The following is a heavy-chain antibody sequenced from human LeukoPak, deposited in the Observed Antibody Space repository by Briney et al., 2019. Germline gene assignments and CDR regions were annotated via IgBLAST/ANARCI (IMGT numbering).Heavy chain of an antibody. CDR2: ITNIGGGT. Sequence: GGSLRLSCAASGFTFSTYAMTWVRQAPGKGLEWVSAITNIGGGTFYEDPVKGRFTISRDNSKNTLYLQMNGLRDEDTAVYYCAKFFRNSGWFFDYWDQGTLVTVSP. D-gene: IGHD6-19*01. V-gene: IGHV3-23*01. CDR3: AKFFRNSGWFFDY. CDR1: GFTFSTYA. J-gene: IGHJ4*02.